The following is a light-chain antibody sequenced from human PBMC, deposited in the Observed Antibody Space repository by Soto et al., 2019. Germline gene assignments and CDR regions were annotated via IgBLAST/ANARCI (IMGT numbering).Light chain of an antibody. CDR2: EVS. J-gene: IGLJ2*01. Sequence: QSALTQPPSASGSPGQSVTISCTGTSSDVGGYNYVSWYQQHPGKAPKLMVSEVSKRPSGVPDRFSGSKSGNTAALTVSGRQAEDEADYYCSSFAGNNNLVFGGGTTLTV. V-gene: IGLV2-8*01. CDR1: SSDVGGYNY. CDR3: SSFAGNNNLV.